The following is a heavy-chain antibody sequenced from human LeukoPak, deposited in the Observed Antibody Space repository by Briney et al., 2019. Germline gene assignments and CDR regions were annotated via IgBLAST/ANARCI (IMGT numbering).Heavy chain of an antibody. J-gene: IGHJ4*02. CDR1: GYTFTSYD. CDR3: ARGKKGSGWYGGAVY. V-gene: IGHV1-8*01. D-gene: IGHD6-19*01. Sequence: ASVKVSCKASGYTFTSYDINWVRQATGQGLEWMGWMNPNSGITGYAQKFQGRVTMTRNTSIGTAYIELSSLRSEDTAVYYCARGKKGSGWYGGAVYWGQGTLVTVSS. CDR2: MNPNSGIT.